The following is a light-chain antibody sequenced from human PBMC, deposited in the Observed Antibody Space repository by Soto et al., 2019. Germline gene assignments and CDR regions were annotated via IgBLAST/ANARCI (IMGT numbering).Light chain of an antibody. CDR1: QSVDIN. V-gene: IGKV3-15*01. Sequence: EIVLTQSPATLSVSPGERVTLSCRASQSVDINLAWYQQKPGQAPRLLIYGASTRATDMPGTFSGSGSGTEFTLTINSLQSEDFAVYYCKQYKNWPRTFGQGTKVDIK. CDR3: KQYKNWPRT. J-gene: IGKJ1*01. CDR2: GAS.